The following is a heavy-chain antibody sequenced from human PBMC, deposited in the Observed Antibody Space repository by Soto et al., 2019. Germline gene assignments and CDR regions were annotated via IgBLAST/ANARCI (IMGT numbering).Heavy chain of an antibody. V-gene: IGHV3-30-3*01. Sequence: QVQLVESGGGVVQPGRSLRLSCAASGFTFSSYAMHWVRQAPGKGLEWVAVISYDGSNKYYADSVKGRFTISRDNSKNTLYLQMNSLRAEDTAVYYCARYLPTVGEGNYWGQGTLVTVSS. D-gene: IGHD3-10*01. CDR3: ARYLPTVGEGNY. J-gene: IGHJ4*02. CDR1: GFTFSSYA. CDR2: ISYDGSNK.